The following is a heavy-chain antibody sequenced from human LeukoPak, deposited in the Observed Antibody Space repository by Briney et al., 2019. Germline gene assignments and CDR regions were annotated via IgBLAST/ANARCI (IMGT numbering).Heavy chain of an antibody. V-gene: IGHV3-66*01. J-gene: IGHJ4*02. Sequence: GGSLRLSCAASGFTVSSNYMSWVRQAPGKGLEWVSVIYSGGSTYYADSVKGRFTISRDNSKNTLYLQMNSLRAEDTAVYYCAREPVGGYSGYDPFDYWGQGTLVTVSS. D-gene: IGHD5-12*01. CDR3: AREPVGGYSGYDPFDY. CDR1: GFTVSSNY. CDR2: IYSGGST.